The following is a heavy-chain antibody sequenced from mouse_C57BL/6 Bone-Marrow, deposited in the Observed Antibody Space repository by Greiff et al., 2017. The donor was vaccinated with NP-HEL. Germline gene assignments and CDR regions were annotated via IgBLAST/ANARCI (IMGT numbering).Heavy chain of an antibody. CDR2: IDPSDSYT. Sequence: QVQLQQSGAELVMPGASVKLSCKASGYTFTSYWMHWVKQRPGQGLEWIGEIDPSDSYTNYTQKFKGKSTLTVDKSSSTAYMQLSSLTSEDSAVYYCARGDLAFDYWGQGTTLTVSS. CDR1: GYTFTSYW. CDR3: ARGDLAFDY. J-gene: IGHJ2*01. D-gene: IGHD3-3*01. V-gene: IGHV1-69*01.